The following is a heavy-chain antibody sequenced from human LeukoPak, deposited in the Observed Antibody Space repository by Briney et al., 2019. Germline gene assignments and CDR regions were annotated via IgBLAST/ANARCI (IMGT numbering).Heavy chain of an antibody. V-gene: IGHV3-21*01. J-gene: IGHJ5*02. CDR2: ISSSSSYI. CDR3: ARGESIAAADT. Sequence: GGSLRLSCAASGFTFSSYSMNWVRQAPGKGLEWVSSISSSSSYIYYADSVKGRFTISRDNAKNSLYLQMNSLRAEDTAVYYCARGESIAAADTWGQGTLVTVSS. D-gene: IGHD6-13*01. CDR1: GFTFSSYS.